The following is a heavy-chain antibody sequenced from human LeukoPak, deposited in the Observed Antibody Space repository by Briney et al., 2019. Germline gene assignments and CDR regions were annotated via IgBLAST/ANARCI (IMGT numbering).Heavy chain of an antibody. CDR2: ISYDGSNK. D-gene: IGHD3-10*01. CDR1: GFTFSSYA. J-gene: IGHJ5*02. CDR3: ARDIITMVRGVTINWFDP. V-gene: IGHV3-30*04. Sequence: GGSLRLSCAASGFTFSSYAMHWVRQAPGKGLEWVAVISYDGSNKYYADSVKGRFTISRDNSKNTLYMQMNSLRAEDTAVYYCARDIITMVRGVTINWFDPWGQGTLVTVSS.